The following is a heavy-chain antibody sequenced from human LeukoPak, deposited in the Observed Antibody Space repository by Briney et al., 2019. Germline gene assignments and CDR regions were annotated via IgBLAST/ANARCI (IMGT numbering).Heavy chain of an antibody. D-gene: IGHD3-10*01. CDR1: GFTFSSYG. CDR2: ISYDGSNK. Sequence: PGGSLRLSCAASGFTFSSYGMHWVRQAPGKGLEWVAVISYDGSNKYYADSVEGRFTISRDNSKNTLYLQMNSLRAEDTAVYYCAKDRRGTMVRGVIKYFDYWGQGTLVTVSS. CDR3: AKDRRGTMVRGVIKYFDY. J-gene: IGHJ4*02. V-gene: IGHV3-30*18.